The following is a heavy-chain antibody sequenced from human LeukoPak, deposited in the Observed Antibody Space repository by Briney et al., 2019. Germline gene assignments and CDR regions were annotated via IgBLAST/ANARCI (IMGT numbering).Heavy chain of an antibody. CDR2: ISSGGST. V-gene: IGHV3-66*01. CDR1: GFTVSNNY. D-gene: IGHD5-18*01. J-gene: IGHJ4*02. Sequence: GWSLTLSCAASGFTVSNNYMSWVRQAPGKGLDWVAVISSGGSTYYAHSVKGRFTLSRDNSKNTLYLQMNSLSAEDTAVYYCATPGYNYDFDYWGQGTLVTVSS. CDR3: ATPGYNYDFDY.